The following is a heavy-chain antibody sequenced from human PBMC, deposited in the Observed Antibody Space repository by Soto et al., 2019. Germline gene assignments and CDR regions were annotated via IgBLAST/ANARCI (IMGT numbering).Heavy chain of an antibody. V-gene: IGHV5-51*01. CDR3: ARHLAAAGTSYYYYMDV. D-gene: IGHD6-13*01. Sequence: GESLKISCKGSGYSFTSYWIGWVRQMPGKGLEWMGIIYPGDSDTRYSPSFQGQVTISADKSISTAYLQWSSLKASDTAMYYCARHLAAAGTSYYYYMDVWGKGTTVTVS. CDR1: GYSFTSYW. CDR2: IYPGDSDT. J-gene: IGHJ6*03.